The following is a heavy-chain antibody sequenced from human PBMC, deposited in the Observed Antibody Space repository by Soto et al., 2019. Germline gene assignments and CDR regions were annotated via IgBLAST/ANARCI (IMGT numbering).Heavy chain of an antibody. D-gene: IGHD4-17*01. V-gene: IGHV1-46*01. CDR3: ATHWKYGDYQNLDY. CDR2: INPSGGST. J-gene: IGHJ4*02. Sequence: QVQLVQSGAEVKKPGASVKVSCKASGYTFTSYYMHWVRQAPGQGLERMGIINPSGGSTSCAQKFQGRVTMTRDTSTSTVYMELSILRSEDTAVYYCATHWKYGDYQNLDYWGQGTLVTVSS. CDR1: GYTFTSYY.